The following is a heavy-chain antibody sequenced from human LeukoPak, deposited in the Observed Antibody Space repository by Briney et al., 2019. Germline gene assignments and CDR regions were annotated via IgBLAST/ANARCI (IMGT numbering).Heavy chain of an antibody. CDR3: AKGLGSGYYENNWFDP. V-gene: IGHV3-9*01. CDR1: GFTFDDYA. CDR2: ISWNSGSI. J-gene: IGHJ5*02. D-gene: IGHD3-3*01. Sequence: PGGSLRLSCAASGFTFDDYAMHWVRQAPGKGLEWVSGISWNSGSIVYADSVKGRFTISRDNAKNSLYLQMNSLRAEDTALYYCAKGLGSGYYENNWFDPWGQGTLVTVSS.